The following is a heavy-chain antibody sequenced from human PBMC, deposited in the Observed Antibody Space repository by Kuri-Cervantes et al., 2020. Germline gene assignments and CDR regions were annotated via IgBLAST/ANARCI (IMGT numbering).Heavy chain of an antibody. D-gene: IGHD3-22*01. CDR2: IYYSGST. V-gene: IGHV4-39*07. CDR1: GGSISSSNYY. Sequence: SETLSLTCTVSGGSISSSNYYWGWIRQPPGKGLEWIGYIYYSGSTYYNPSLKSRVTISVDTSKNQFSLKLSSVTAADTAVYYCARGRYYYDSSGYYIYYMDVWGKGTTVTVSS. J-gene: IGHJ6*03. CDR3: ARGRYYYDSSGYYIYYMDV.